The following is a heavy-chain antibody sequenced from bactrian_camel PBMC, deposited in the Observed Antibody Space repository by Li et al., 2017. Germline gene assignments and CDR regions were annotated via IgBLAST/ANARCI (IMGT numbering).Heavy chain of an antibody. J-gene: IGHJ4*01. D-gene: IGHD3*01. CDR2: LWIGGATT. V-gene: IGHV3S1*01. CDR3: AADHNRGCMGWPTFEYDY. Sequence: HVQLVESGGGSVQAGGSLTLSCAAGRYTYKRNCMGWFRQRPGKDREGLAVLWIGGATTIYGDSVKGRFTITQDNGKNTVYLQMNSLKPEDTAMYYCAADHNRGCMGWPTFEYDYTGQGTQVTVS. CDR1: RYTYKRNC.